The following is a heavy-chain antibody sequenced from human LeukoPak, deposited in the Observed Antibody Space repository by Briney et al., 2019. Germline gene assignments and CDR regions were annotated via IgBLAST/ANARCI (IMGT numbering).Heavy chain of an antibody. CDR2: IKEDGSET. D-gene: IGHD3-10*01. CDR1: AFAFSSNW. Sequence: GGSLRLSCVASAFAFSSNWMSWVRQAPGRGLEWVASIKEDGSETYYVDSVKGRFTISRDNAKNSLYLQMNSLRAEDTAVYYCARGSGVLPSWGQGALVTVSS. J-gene: IGHJ5*02. V-gene: IGHV3-7*02. CDR3: ARGSGVLPS.